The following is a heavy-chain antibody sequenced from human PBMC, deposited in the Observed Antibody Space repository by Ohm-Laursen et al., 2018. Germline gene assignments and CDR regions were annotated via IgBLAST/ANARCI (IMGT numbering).Heavy chain of an antibody. Sequence: SLRLSCAASGFTFSSYDMHWVRQATGKGLEWVSAIGTAGDTYYPGSVKGRFTTSRENAKNSLYLQMNSLRAVDTAVYYCARGDLWGGFDPWGQGTLVTVSS. J-gene: IGHJ5*02. D-gene: IGHD3-3*01. CDR1: GFTFSSYD. CDR3: ARGDLWGGFDP. V-gene: IGHV3-13*01. CDR2: IGTAGDT.